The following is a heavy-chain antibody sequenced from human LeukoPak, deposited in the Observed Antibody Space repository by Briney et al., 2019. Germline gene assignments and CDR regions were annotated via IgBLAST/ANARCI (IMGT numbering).Heavy chain of an antibody. V-gene: IGHV3-23*01. Sequence: GGSLRLSCAASGFTFSTFAMTWVRQPPGKGLEWVSSIFPGGGEIHYADSVRGRFTISRDNSKSTLSLQMNNLRAEDTAIYYCATYRQVLLPFESWGQGTLVTVSS. J-gene: IGHJ4*02. D-gene: IGHD2-8*02. CDR2: IFPGGGEI. CDR3: ATYRQVLLPFES. CDR1: GFTFSTFA.